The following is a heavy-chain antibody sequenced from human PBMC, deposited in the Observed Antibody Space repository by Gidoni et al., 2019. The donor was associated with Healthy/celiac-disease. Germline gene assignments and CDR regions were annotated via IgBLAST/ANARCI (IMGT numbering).Heavy chain of an antibody. J-gene: IGHJ3*02. D-gene: IGHD3-10*01. V-gene: IGHV1-69*06. CDR2: IIPIFGTA. CDR1: GGTFSSYA. CDR3: AMNYYYGSGSDDAFDI. Sequence: QVQLVQSGAEVKKPGSSVKVSCKASGGTFSSYAISWVRQAPGQGLEWMGGIIPIFGTANYAQKFQGRVTITADKSTSTAYMELSSLRSEDTAVYYCAMNYYYGSGSDDAFDIWGQGTMVTVSS.